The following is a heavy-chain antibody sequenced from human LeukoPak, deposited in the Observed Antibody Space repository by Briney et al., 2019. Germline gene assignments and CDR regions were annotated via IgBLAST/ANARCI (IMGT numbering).Heavy chain of an antibody. Sequence: GESLKISCKGSGYSFTSYWIGWVRQMPGKGLEWMGIIYPGDSDTRYSPSFQGQVTISADKSISTAYLQWSSLKASDTAMYYCARSPIWFGEHYYMDVWGKGTTVTVSS. CDR2: IYPGDSDT. CDR1: GYSFTSYW. D-gene: IGHD3-10*01. V-gene: IGHV5-51*01. J-gene: IGHJ6*03. CDR3: ARSPIWFGEHYYMDV.